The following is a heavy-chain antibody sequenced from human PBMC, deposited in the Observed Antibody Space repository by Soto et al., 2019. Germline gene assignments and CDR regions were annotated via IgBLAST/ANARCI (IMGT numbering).Heavy chain of an antibody. V-gene: IGHV4-39*01. J-gene: IGHJ3*02. Sequence: QLQLQESGPGLVKPSETLSLTCTVSGGSISSSSYYWGWIRQPPGKGLEWIGSIYYSGSTYYNPSLKSRVTISVDTSKNQFSLKLSSVTAADTAVYYCARHGVVAAAGIGAFDIWGQGTMVTVSS. CDR3: ARHGVVAAAGIGAFDI. CDR1: GGSISSSSYY. D-gene: IGHD6-13*01. CDR2: IYYSGST.